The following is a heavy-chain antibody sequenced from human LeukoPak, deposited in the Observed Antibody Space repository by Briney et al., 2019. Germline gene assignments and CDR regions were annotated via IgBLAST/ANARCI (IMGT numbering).Heavy chain of an antibody. CDR2: ISGSGGTT. V-gene: IGHV3-23*01. Sequence: WGSLTLSCAASGVTFSSYAMSWVRQAPGKGLEWVSTISGSGGTTYYADSVKGRFTIPTDNSKNTLYLQMNSLRAEDTAVYYCAKEASNTGDYWGQGTLVTVSS. CDR1: GVTFSSYA. J-gene: IGHJ4*02. D-gene: IGHD3-10*01. CDR3: AKEASNTGDY.